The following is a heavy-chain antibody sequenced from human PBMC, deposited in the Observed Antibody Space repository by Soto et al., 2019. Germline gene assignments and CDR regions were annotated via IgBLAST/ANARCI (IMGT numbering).Heavy chain of an antibody. CDR2: IIPVLGIA. D-gene: IGHD6-19*01. Sequence: SVKVSCKASGGTFSSYTISWVRQAPGQGLEWMGRIIPVLGIANYAQKFQGRVTMTANKSTSTAYMELSSLRSEDTAVYYCARERTVAVNAYCGQGTLVTVSS. CDR1: GGTFSSYT. J-gene: IGHJ4*02. CDR3: ARERTVAVNAY. V-gene: IGHV1-69*04.